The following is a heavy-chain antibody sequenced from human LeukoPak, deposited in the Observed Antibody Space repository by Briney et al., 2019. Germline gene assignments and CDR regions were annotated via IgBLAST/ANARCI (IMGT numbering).Heavy chain of an antibody. CDR1: GFTFGDYA. J-gene: IGHJ4*02. D-gene: IGHD6-19*01. CDR3: SREGGSGWAYDY. Sequence: GGSLRLSCTGSGFTFGDYAMSWFRQAPERGLEYIGFIRSKVYGGTLEYAASVRGRFTISRDDSKSILYLQMNSLKSEDTAVYYCSREGGSGWAYDYWGQGTVVTVSS. V-gene: IGHV3-49*03. CDR2: IRSKVYGGTL.